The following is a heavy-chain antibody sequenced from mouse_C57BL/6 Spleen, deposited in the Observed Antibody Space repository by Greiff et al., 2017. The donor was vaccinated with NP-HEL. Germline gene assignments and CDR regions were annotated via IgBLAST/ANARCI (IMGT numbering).Heavy chain of an antibody. CDR1: GYAFSSSW. V-gene: IGHV1-82*01. CDR3: ARGGYYFDY. CDR2: IYPGDGDT. Sequence: VQLQQSGPELVRPGASVKFSCQASGYAFSSSWMNWVKQRPGQGLEWIGRIYPGDGDTKYNGKFKGKATLTADKSSSTAYMQLSSLTSEDSAIYFCARGGYYFDYWGQGTTLTVSS. J-gene: IGHJ2*01.